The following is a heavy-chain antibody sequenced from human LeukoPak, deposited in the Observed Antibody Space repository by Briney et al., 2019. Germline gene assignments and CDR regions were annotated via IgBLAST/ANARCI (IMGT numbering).Heavy chain of an antibody. J-gene: IGHJ4*02. CDR2: ISSSGSTI. Sequence: PRGSLRPSCAASGFTFSSYEMNWVRQAPGKGLEWVSYISSSGSTIYYADSVKGRFTISRDNAKNSLYLQMNSLRAGDTAVYYCAREIPNYDFWSGYPVGFDYWGQGTLVTVSS. CDR1: GFTFSSYE. V-gene: IGHV3-48*03. CDR3: AREIPNYDFWSGYPVGFDY. D-gene: IGHD3-3*01.